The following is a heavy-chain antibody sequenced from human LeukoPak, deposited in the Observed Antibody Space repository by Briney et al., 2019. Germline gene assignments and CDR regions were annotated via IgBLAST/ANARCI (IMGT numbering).Heavy chain of an antibody. Sequence: SVKVSCKASGGTFSSYAISWVRQAPGQGLEWMGGIIPIFGTANYAQKFQGRVTITADESTSTAYMELSSLRSEDTAVYYCARDREYSGYDYGLGYYYYGMDVWGKGTTVTVSS. CDR3: ARDREYSGYDYGLGYYYYGMDV. CDR2: IIPIFGTA. D-gene: IGHD5-12*01. CDR1: GGTFSSYA. V-gene: IGHV1-69*13. J-gene: IGHJ6*04.